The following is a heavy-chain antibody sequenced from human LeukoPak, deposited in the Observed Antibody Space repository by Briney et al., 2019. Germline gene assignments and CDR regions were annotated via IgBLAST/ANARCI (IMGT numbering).Heavy chain of an antibody. J-gene: IGHJ5*02. CDR3: ARAPYSSSWYGPRRLDP. CDR2: INPNSGGT. D-gene: IGHD6-13*01. V-gene: IGHV1-2*02. CDR1: GYTFTGYY. Sequence: ASVKVSCKASGYTFTGYYMHWVRQAPGQGLEWMGWINPNSGGTNYAQKFQGRVTMTRDTSISTAYMELSRLRSDDTAVYYCARAPYSSSWYGPRRLDPGGQGTLVTVSS.